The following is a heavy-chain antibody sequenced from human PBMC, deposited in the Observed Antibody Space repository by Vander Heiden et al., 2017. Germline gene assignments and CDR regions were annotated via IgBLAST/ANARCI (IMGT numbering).Heavy chain of an antibody. CDR3: VVGSGSKYFDY. CDR1: GYTFTSSD. Sequence: QVQLVQSGAEVKKPGASVKVSCKASGYTFTSSDINWVRQATGQGLEWMGWMNPNSGNTGYVQKFQGRVTMTRNTSISTAYMDLSSLRSEDTAVYYCVVGSGSKYFDYWGQGALVTVSS. V-gene: IGHV1-8*01. CDR2: MNPNSGNT. J-gene: IGHJ4*02. D-gene: IGHD5-12*01.